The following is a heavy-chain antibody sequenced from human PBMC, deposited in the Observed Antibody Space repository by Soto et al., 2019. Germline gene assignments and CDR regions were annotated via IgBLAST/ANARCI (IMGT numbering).Heavy chain of an antibody. J-gene: IGHJ4*02. CDR1: GGSVSSGSYY. D-gene: IGHD5-18*01. V-gene: IGHV4-61*01. CDR2: IYYSGST. Sequence: QVQLQESGPGLVKPSETLSLTCTVSGGSVSSGSYYWSWIRQPPGKGLEWIGYIYYSGSTNYNPSLKSRGTIAVDTSKNQFARKRSSVTAADTAVYDCARTQWGRGGYSDGYMDYWGQGTLVTVSS. CDR3: ARTQWGRGGYSDGYMDY.